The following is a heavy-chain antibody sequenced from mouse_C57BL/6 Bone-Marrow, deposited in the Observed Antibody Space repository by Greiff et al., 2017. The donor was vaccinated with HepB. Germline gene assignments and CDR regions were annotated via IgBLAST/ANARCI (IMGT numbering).Heavy chain of an antibody. D-gene: IGHD1-1*01. CDR3: AKRNYYGWFAY. CDR2: IWSGGST. Sequence: QVQLQQSGPGLVQPSQCLSITCTVSGFSLTSYGVHWVRQSPGKGLEWLGVIWSGGSTDYNAAVLYRLSITKDNSKSQVFFKMNSLQADDTAIYYCAKRNYYGWFAYWGQGTLVTVSA. J-gene: IGHJ3*01. V-gene: IGHV2-5*01. CDR1: GFSLTSYG.